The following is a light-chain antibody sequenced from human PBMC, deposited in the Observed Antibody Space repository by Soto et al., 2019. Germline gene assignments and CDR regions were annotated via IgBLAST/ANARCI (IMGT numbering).Light chain of an antibody. CDR1: QSISDY. CDR2: DAS. V-gene: IGKV1-5*01. CDR3: QQYYTYWHM. Sequence: DIQMTQSPSTLSASVGDRVIITCRASQSISDYLAWYQQKPGKAPKLLIYDASNLESAVPSTFSGSGSGTEFTLTISSLQPDDFATYYCQQYYTYWHMFGQGTRVEIK. J-gene: IGKJ1*01.